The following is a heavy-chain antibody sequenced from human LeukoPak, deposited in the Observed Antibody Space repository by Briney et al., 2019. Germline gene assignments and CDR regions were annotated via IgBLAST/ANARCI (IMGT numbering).Heavy chain of an antibody. CDR3: AREGIAAAVLPDY. V-gene: IGHV1-69*05. Sequence: GASVKVSCKASGGTFSSYAISWVRQAPGQGLEWMGGIIPIFGTANYAQKFQGRVTITTDESTSTAYMELSSLRSEDTAVYYCAREGIAAAVLPDYWGQGTLVTVAS. CDR2: IIPIFGTA. J-gene: IGHJ4*02. CDR1: GGTFSSYA. D-gene: IGHD6-13*01.